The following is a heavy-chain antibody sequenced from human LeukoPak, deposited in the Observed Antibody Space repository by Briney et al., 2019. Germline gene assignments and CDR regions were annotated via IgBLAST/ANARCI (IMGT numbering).Heavy chain of an antibody. V-gene: IGHV1-69*04. CDR2: IIPILGIA. Sequence: SVKVSCKASGGTFSSYAISWVRQAPGQGLEWMGRIIPILGIANYAQKFQGRVTITADKSTSTAYMELSRLRSEDTAVYYCARDNYDSSRVFDYWGQGTLVTVSS. J-gene: IGHJ4*02. CDR3: ARDNYDSSRVFDY. D-gene: IGHD3-22*01. CDR1: GGTFSSYA.